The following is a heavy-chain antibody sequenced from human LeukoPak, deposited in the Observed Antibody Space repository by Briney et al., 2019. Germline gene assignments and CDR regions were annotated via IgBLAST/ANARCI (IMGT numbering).Heavy chain of an antibody. CDR2: IYYSGST. V-gene: IGHV4-39*07. CDR3: ARGNGGNLYYMDV. CDR1: GGSISSSSYY. D-gene: IGHD4-23*01. J-gene: IGHJ6*03. Sequence: SETLSLTCTVSGGSISSSSYYWGWIRQPPGKGLEWIGSIYYSGSTYYNPSLKSRVTISVDTSKNQFSLKLSSVTAADTAVYYCARGNGGNLYYMDVWGKGTTVTVS.